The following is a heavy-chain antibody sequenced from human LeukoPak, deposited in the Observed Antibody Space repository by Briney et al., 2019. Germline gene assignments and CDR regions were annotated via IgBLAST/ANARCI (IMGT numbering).Heavy chain of an antibody. J-gene: IGHJ4*02. CDR1: GYSISSGYY. Sequence: SETLSLTCTVSGYSISSGYYWGWMRQPPGKGLEWIGSIYHSGSTYYNPSLKSRVTISVDTSKNQFSLKLSSVTAADTAVYYCAREYSSSSGYFDYWGQGTLVTVSS. CDR2: IYHSGST. CDR3: AREYSSSSGYFDY. V-gene: IGHV4-38-2*02. D-gene: IGHD6-6*01.